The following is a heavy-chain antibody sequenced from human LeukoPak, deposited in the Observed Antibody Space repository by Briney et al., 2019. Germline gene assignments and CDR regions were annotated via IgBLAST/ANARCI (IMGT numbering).Heavy chain of an antibody. V-gene: IGHV3-21*03. D-gene: IGHD4-17*01. J-gene: IGHJ4*02. CDR3: TTHFPVTTFY. CDR1: GFTFSNYD. CDR2: ISSSSSYI. Sequence: GGSLRLSCVASGFTFSNYDMNWVRQAPGKGLEWVSFISSSSSYIYYADSVKGRFTISRDNAKKSLYLQMNSLKTEDTAVYYCTTHFPVTTFYWGQGTLVTVSS.